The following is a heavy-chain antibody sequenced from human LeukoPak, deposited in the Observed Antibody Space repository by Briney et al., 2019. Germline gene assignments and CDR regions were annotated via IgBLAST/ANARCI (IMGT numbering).Heavy chain of an antibody. CDR2: INSDGTST. D-gene: IGHD3-16*01. J-gene: IGHJ4*02. Sequence: PGGSLRLSCAASGFTFSSYWMHWVRQAPGSGLVWVSRINSDGTSTTYADSVKGRFTISRDNAKNTLYLQMNSLRAEDTAIYYCARGTDGGWSRTFGYWGQGTLVTVSS. V-gene: IGHV3-74*01. CDR1: GFTFSSYW. CDR3: ARGTDGGWSRTFGY.